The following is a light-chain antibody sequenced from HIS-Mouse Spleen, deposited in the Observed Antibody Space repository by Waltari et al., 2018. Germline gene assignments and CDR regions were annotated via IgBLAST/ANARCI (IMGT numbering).Light chain of an antibody. V-gene: IGLV3-10*01. CDR3: YSTDSSGNHRV. Sequence: SYELTQPPSVSVSPGHTARIPCSGAALTTKYAYLYQQKSGQAPVLVIYEDSKRPSGIPERFSGSSSGTMATLTISGAQVEDEADYYCYSTDSSGNHRVFGGGTKLTVL. CDR1: ALTTKY. J-gene: IGLJ2*01. CDR2: EDS.